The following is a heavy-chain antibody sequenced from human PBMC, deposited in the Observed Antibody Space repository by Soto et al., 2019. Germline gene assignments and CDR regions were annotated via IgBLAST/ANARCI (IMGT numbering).Heavy chain of an antibody. CDR1: RGSVSSYY. CDR3: ASIDSSGYYNFDY. V-gene: IGHV4-59*02. D-gene: IGHD3-22*01. J-gene: IGHJ4*02. Sequence: PSETLSLTCIVSRGSVSSYYWSWIRQPPGKGLEWIGYIYYSGSTNYNPSLKSRVTLSVDTSKNQFSLKLSSVTAADTAVYYCASIDSSGYYNFDYWGQGTLVTVSS. CDR2: IYYSGST.